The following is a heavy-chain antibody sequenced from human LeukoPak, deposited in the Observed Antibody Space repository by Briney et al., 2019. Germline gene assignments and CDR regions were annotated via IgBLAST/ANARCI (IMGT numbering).Heavy chain of an antibody. CDR3: ARDCRHNRSWFDP. CDR1: GCSIISSDYY. CDR2: ISDIGNT. V-gene: IGHV4-39*07. D-gene: IGHD1-1*01. Sequence: PSETLFLTCTVSGCSIISSDYYWGWIRQPPGKGLEWIGSISDIGNTYYHRSLSSRATKSVDTPKNQFSLKVNSVTAVDAAAYYCARDCRHNRSWFDPWGEGILVTVSS. J-gene: IGHJ5*02.